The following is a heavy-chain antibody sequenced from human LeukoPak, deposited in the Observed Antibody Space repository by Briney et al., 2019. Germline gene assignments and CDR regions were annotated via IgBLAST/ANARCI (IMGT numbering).Heavy chain of an antibody. Sequence: SETLSLTCTVSGGSISNYYWSWIRQPPGKGLEWIGYIYYSGSTNYNPSLKSRVTISVDTSKNQFSLKLSSVTAADTAVYYCAXXXXXXXXQTRYYSYYMDVWGKGTTVTVSS. J-gene: IGHJ6*03. CDR2: IYYSGST. V-gene: IGHV4-59*01. CDR1: GGSISNYY. CDR3: AXXXXXXXXQTRYYSYYMDV.